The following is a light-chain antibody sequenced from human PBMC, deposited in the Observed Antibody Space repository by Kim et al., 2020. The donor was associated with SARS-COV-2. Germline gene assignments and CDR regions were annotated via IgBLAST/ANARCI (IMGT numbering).Light chain of an antibody. Sequence: LSPGERVTLSCGASQRVSSTDLAWYQQRPGLAPRLVIYEASFRATGIPDRFSGSASGTDFTLTISRLEPEDFGVYFCQHYGTSPGTFGGGTKVEI. CDR2: EAS. CDR1: QRVSSTD. V-gene: IGKV3D-20*01. J-gene: IGKJ4*01. CDR3: QHYGTSPGT.